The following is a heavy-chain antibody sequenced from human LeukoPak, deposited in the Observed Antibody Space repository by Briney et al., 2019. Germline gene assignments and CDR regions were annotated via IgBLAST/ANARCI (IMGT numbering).Heavy chain of an antibody. V-gene: IGHV1-18*01. J-gene: IGHJ5*02. CDR3: ARDMAAAVFDP. CDR1: GYTFTSYG. Sequence: ASVKVSFKASGYTFTSYGISWVRQAPGQGLEWMGWISAYNGNTNYPQKLQGRVTMTTDTSTSTVYMELRSLRSDDTAVYYCARDMAAAVFDPWGQGTLVTVSS. D-gene: IGHD6-13*01. CDR2: ISAYNGNT.